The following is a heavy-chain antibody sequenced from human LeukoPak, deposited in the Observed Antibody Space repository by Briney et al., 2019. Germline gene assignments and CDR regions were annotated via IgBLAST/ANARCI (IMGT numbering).Heavy chain of an antibody. D-gene: IGHD2-2*01. CDR2: INAGNGNT. CDR3: ARDPTIVVVPAATNGDGWFDP. Sequence: ASVKVSCKASGYTFTSYAMQWVRHAPGQRLEWMGWINAGNGNTKYSQKFQGRVTITRDTSASTAYMELSSLRSEDTAVYYCARDPTIVVVPAATNGDGWFDPWGQGTLVTVSS. CDR1: GYTFTSYA. V-gene: IGHV1-3*01. J-gene: IGHJ5*02.